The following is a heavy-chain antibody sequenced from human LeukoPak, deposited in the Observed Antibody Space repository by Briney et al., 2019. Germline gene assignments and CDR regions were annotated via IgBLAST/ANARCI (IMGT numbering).Heavy chain of an antibody. CDR1: GFTLSRYW. D-gene: IGHD3-22*01. Sequence: PGGSLRLSCAASGFTLSRYWMHWVRQAPGKGLVWVSRSNSDGSSTNYADSVKGRFTISRDNAKNTLYLQMNSLRAEDTAVYYCVRAFYYDSSSYFRNHFDYWGQGTLVTVSS. V-gene: IGHV3-74*01. CDR3: VRAFYYDSSSYFRNHFDY. CDR2: SNSDGSST. J-gene: IGHJ4*02.